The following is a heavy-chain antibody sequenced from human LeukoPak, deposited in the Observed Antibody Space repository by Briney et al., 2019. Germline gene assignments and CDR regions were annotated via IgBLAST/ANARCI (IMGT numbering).Heavy chain of an antibody. CDR2: IIPIFGTA. J-gene: IGHJ4*02. Sequence: GASVKVSCKASGYTFTSYGISWVRQAPGQGLEWMGGIIPIFGTANYAQKFQGRVTITADESTSTAYMELSSLKSEDTAVYYCAGAVAGFYYFDYWGQGTLVTVSS. D-gene: IGHD6-19*01. CDR1: GYTFTSYG. V-gene: IGHV1-69*13. CDR3: AGAVAGFYYFDY.